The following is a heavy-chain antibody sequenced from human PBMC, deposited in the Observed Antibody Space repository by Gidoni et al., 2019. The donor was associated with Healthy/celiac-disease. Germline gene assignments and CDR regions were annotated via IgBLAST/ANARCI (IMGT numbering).Heavy chain of an antibody. CDR3: ARPTYDFWSGYAFDI. D-gene: IGHD3-3*01. CDR1: GYSFTSYW. V-gene: IGHV5-51*01. CDR2: IYPGDSDT. J-gene: IGHJ3*02. Sequence: EVQLVQSGAEVKKPGESLKISCKGSGYSFTSYWIGWVRQMPGKGLEWMGIIYPGDSDTRYSPSFQGQVTISADKSISTAYLQWSSLKASDTAMYYCARPTYDFWSGYAFDIWGQGTMVTVSS.